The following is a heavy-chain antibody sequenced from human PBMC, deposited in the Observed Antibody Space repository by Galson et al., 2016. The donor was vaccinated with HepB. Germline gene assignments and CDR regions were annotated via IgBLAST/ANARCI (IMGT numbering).Heavy chain of an antibody. J-gene: IGHJ5*02. CDR2: ISDSGDRT. CDR3: AKLSVGTLFDP. D-gene: IGHD4-23*01. CDR1: GFTFSGFA. V-gene: IGHV3-23*01. Sequence: SLRLSCAASGFTFSGFAMTWARQAPGKGLEWVSSISDSGDRTYYADSVKGRFTISRDNSKNTLYLQMNSLRAEDTAVYYCAKLSVGTLFDPWGQGTLVTVS.